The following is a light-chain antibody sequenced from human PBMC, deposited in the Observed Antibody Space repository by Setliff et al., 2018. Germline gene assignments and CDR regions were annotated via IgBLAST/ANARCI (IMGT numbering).Light chain of an antibody. CDR3: SSYTSTSTLDWV. V-gene: IGLV2-14*03. Sequence: LTQPASVSGSPGQSITISCTGTSSDIGGYNYVSWYQQHAGKAPKVMIYDVSNRPSGVSDRFSGSKSGNTASLTISGLQTEDEADYYCSSYTSTSTLDWVFGGGTKVTVL. CDR2: DVS. CDR1: SSDIGGYNY. J-gene: IGLJ3*02.